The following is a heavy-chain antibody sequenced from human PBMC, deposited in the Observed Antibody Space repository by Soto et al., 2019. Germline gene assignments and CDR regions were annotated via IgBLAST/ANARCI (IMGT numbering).Heavy chain of an antibody. CDR2: INAANGDT. D-gene: IGHD3-10*01. J-gene: IGHJ4*02. Sequence: ASVKVSCKASGYTFTAYPMHCVRQASGQRLEWMGWINAANGDTGYSQKLHDRVTFTRDTSATTVYMELSSLTSEDTAVYYCARKDYYGAGVYYFDHWGQGTLVTVSS. CDR3: ARKDYYGAGVYYFDH. V-gene: IGHV1-3*01. CDR1: GYTFTAYP.